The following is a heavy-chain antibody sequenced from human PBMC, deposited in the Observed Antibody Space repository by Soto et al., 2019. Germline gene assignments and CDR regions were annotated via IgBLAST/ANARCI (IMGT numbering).Heavy chain of an antibody. D-gene: IGHD3-3*01. V-gene: IGHV4-4*07. CDR3: ARGGQDFWSGPFDY. CDR1: GGSISNYF. Sequence: SETLSLTCTVSGGSISNYFCNWIRQPAGKGLEWIGRIDNSGSTNYNPSLKSRVTMSADTSRNQFSLKLNSVTAADTAVYYCARGGQDFWSGPFDYWGQGALVTVSS. J-gene: IGHJ4*02. CDR2: IDNSGST.